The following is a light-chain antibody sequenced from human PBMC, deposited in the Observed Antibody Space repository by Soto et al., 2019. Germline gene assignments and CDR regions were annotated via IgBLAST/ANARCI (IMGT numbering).Light chain of an antibody. CDR2: EVS. Sequence: QSALTQPASVSGSPGQSITISCTGTSSDVGAYNYVSWFQQHPGKAPTLIISEVSNRPSGVSNRFSGSKSANAASLTISGLQAEDEADYFCFSFTTDWTHVFGTGTKV. CDR3: FSFTTDWTHV. V-gene: IGLV2-14*01. J-gene: IGLJ1*01. CDR1: SSDVGAYNY.